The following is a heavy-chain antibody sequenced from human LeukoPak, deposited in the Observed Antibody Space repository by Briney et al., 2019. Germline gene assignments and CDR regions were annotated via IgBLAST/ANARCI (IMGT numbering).Heavy chain of an antibody. D-gene: IGHD3-3*01. Sequence: GGSLRLSCAASGFTFDDYAMHWVRQAPGKGLEWVSGINWNSGSIGYADSVKGRFTISRDNAKNSLYLQMNSLRAEDTAVYYCARERFTDYWGQGTLVTVSS. CDR3: ARERFTDY. CDR2: INWNSGSI. V-gene: IGHV3-9*01. J-gene: IGHJ4*02. CDR1: GFTFDDYA.